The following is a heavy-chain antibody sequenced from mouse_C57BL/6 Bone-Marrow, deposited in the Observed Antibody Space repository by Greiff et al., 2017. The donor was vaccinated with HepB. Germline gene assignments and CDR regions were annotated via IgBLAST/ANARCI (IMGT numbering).Heavy chain of an antibody. CDR1: GFSLTSYA. V-gene: IGHV2-9-1*01. J-gene: IGHJ4*01. CDR3: ARSDYGSSFYAMDY. Sequence: VQLKESGPGLVAPSQSLSITCTVSGFSLTSYAISWVRQPPGKGLEWLGVIWTGGGTNYNSALNSRLSISKDNSKSQVFLKMNSLQTDDTARYYCARSDYGSSFYAMDYWGQGTSVTVSS. CDR2: IWTGGGT. D-gene: IGHD1-1*01.